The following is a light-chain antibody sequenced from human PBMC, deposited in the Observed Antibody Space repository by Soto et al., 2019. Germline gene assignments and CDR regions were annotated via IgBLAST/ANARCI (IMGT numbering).Light chain of an antibody. Sequence: EIVLTQSPATLSLSPGERATLSCRASQSVSSNLGWYQQKPGQAPRLLIYDASNRATGIPARFSGSGSGTDFTRTISSLEPEDFAVYYCQQRSSWPPEFTFGPGTKVDIK. V-gene: IGKV3-11*01. J-gene: IGKJ3*01. CDR3: QQRSSWPPEFT. CDR2: DAS. CDR1: QSVSSN.